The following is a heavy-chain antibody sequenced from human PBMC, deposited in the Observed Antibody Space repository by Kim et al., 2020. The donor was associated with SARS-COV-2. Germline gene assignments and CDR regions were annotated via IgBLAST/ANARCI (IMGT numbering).Heavy chain of an antibody. Sequence: GGSLRLSCAASGFTFSSYGMHWVRQAPGKGLEWVAVISYDGSNKYYADSVKGRFTISRDNSKNTLYLQMNSLRAEDTAVYYCARLGGGDNPYYFDYWGQGTLVTVSS. D-gene: IGHD2-21*02. CDR1: GFTFSSYG. V-gene: IGHV3-33*05. J-gene: IGHJ4*02. CDR2: ISYDGSNK. CDR3: ARLGGGDNPYYFDY.